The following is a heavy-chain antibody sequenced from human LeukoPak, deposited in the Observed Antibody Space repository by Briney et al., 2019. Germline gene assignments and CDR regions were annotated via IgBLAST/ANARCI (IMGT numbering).Heavy chain of an antibody. CDR1: GGSISSSSYY. D-gene: IGHD3-10*01. V-gene: IGHV4-39*07. CDR3: ASNYYGSGSPIDY. Sequence: SETLSLTCTVSGGSISSSSYYWGWIRQPPGKGLEWIGSIYYSGSTYYNPSLKSRVTISVDTSKNQFSLKLSSVTAADTAVYYCASNYYGSGSPIDYWGQGTLVTVSS. CDR2: IYYSGST. J-gene: IGHJ4*02.